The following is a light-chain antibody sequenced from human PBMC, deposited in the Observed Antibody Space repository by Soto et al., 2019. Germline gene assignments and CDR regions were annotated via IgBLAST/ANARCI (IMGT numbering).Light chain of an antibody. CDR2: AAS. J-gene: IGKJ1*01. Sequence: IQFTQSPSSLSASVGDRVTITCRASQSISNWLAWYQQKTGKAPKLLIYAASNLQSGIPSRFSGSGSETDFTLTISSLQPEDFETYYCQQSYSNPWTFGQGTKVDIK. CDR1: QSISNW. V-gene: IGKV1-39*01. CDR3: QQSYSNPWT.